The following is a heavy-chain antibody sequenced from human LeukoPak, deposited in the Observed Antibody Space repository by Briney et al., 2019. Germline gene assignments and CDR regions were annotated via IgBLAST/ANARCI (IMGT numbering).Heavy chain of an antibody. V-gene: IGHV3-9*01. CDR3: GRGWAVDF. D-gene: IGHD2-15*01. CDR2: ISWNSGSI. J-gene: IGHJ4*02. Sequence: PGGSLRLSCAASGFTFDDYAMHWVRQAPGKGLEWVSGISWNSGSIGCADSVKGRFTISRDNAKNSVYLQMNSLRVEDTAVYYCGRGWAVDFWGQGTLVTVSS. CDR1: GFTFDDYA.